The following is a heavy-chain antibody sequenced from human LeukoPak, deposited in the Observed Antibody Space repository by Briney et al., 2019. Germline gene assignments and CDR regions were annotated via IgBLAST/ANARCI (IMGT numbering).Heavy chain of an antibody. CDR1: GVSISSYY. CDR3: ARHVSTSESENFDY. V-gene: IGHV4-4*09. D-gene: IGHD3-10*02. J-gene: IGHJ4*02. Sequence: SETLSLTCTVSGVSISSYYWSWIRQPPGKGLEWIGYIYTSGSTNHNPSLKSRVTISVDASKNQFSLKLSSVTAADTSVHYCARHVSTSESENFDYWGQGTLVTVSS. CDR2: IYTSGST.